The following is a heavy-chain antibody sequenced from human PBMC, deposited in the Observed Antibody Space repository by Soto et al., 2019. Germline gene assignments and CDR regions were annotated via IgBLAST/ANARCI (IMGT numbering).Heavy chain of an antibody. Sequence: QVPLVQSGAEVKKPGASVKVSCRASGYTFTNYGISWVRQAPGQGLEWMGWINANNGNTNYAQTLQGRVTMTTDTSTSTAYMELRSLRSDDTAVYYCARDTMTGYLQFDYWGQGTLVTVSS. J-gene: IGHJ4*02. D-gene: IGHD3-9*01. CDR2: INANNGNT. CDR1: GYTFTNYG. CDR3: ARDTMTGYLQFDY. V-gene: IGHV1-18*01.